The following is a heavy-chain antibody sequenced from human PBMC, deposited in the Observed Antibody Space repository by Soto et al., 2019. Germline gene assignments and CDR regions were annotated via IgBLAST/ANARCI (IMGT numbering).Heavy chain of an antibody. D-gene: IGHD6-6*01. CDR1: GYTFTSYA. Sequence: QVQLVQSGAEVKKPGASVKVSCQASGYTFTSYAMHWVRQSPGQRLEWMGWINAGNGNTKYSQKFQGRVTITRDTSASTAYMELSSLRSEDTAVYYCARSSSSWDWFDPWGQGTLVTVSS. CDR2: INAGNGNT. V-gene: IGHV1-3*01. CDR3: ARSSSSWDWFDP. J-gene: IGHJ5*02.